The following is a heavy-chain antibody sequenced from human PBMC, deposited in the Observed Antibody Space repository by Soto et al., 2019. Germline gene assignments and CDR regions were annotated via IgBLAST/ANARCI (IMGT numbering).Heavy chain of an antibody. CDR1: GFTFSSYA. Sequence: QVQLVESGGGVVQPGRSLRLSCAASGFTFSSYAMHWVRQAPGKGLEWVAGISYDGSNKYYADSVKGRFTISRDNSKNTLFLQMNSLRAEGTAVYYCARPLWRDDYNWGEFDLWGRGTLVTVSS. CDR3: ARPLWRDDYNWGEFDL. J-gene: IGHJ2*01. V-gene: IGHV3-30-3*01. D-gene: IGHD3-16*01. CDR2: ISYDGSNK.